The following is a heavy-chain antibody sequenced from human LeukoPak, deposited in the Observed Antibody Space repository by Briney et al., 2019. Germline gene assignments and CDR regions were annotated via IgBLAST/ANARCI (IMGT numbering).Heavy chain of an antibody. CDR2: IRSSGSTI. D-gene: IGHD1-1*01. CDR1: GFTFSDYY. J-gene: IGHJ6*03. V-gene: IGHV3-11*01. Sequence: GGSLRLSCAASGFTFSDYYMSWIRQAPGKGLEWVSYIRSSGSTIYYAASVKGRFTISRDNSKSTVYLQMGSLRAEDTAVYYCAKNRGGTYKYYMDVWGNGTTVTVSS. CDR3: AKNRGGTYKYYMDV.